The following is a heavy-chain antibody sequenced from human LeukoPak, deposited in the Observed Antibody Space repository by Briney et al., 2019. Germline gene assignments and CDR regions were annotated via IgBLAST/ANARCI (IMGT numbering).Heavy chain of an antibody. CDR3: ARDAYYYDSSALPEDY. Sequence: GGSLRLSCAASGFTFSSYAMSWVRQAPGKGLEWVSAISGSGGSTYYADSVKGRFTISRDNAKNSLYLQMNSVRAEDTAVYYCARDAYYYDSSALPEDYWGQGTLVTVSS. J-gene: IGHJ4*02. CDR1: GFTFSSYA. D-gene: IGHD3-22*01. CDR2: ISGSGGST. V-gene: IGHV3-23*01.